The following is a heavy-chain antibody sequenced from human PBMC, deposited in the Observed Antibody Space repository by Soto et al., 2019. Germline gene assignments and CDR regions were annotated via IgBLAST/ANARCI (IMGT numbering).Heavy chain of an antibody. J-gene: IGHJ4*02. CDR1: GGSISSYC. Sequence: PSETLSLTCTVSGGSISSYCWSWIRQSPGKGLEWIGYIYYTGYTNYNPSLKSRVTISVDTSKNQFSLNVSSVTAADTAVYYCARVKWFGESGFDYWGQGTLVTVSS. V-gene: IGHV4-59*01. CDR3: ARVKWFGESGFDY. D-gene: IGHD3-10*01. CDR2: IYYTGYT.